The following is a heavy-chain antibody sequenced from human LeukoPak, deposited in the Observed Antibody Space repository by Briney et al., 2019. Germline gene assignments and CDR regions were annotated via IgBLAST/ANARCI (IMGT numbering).Heavy chain of an antibody. CDR3: AKGPEGYYYYYMDV. CDR1: GFTFSSYA. CDR2: ISGSGGST. Sequence: GGSLRLSCAASGFTFSSYAMSWVRQAPGKGLEWVSAISGSGGSTYYADSVKGRFTISRDNSKNTLYLQMNSLRAEDTAVYYCAKGPEGYYYYYMDVWGKGSTVTVSS. J-gene: IGHJ6*03. V-gene: IGHV3-23*01.